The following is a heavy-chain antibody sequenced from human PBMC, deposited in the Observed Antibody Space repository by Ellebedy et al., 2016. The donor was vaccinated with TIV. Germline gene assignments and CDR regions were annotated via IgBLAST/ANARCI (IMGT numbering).Heavy chain of an antibody. CDR1: GFTFGPYA. CDR2: ISGDSSMT. J-gene: IGHJ4*02. CDR3: ARALFGGHDY. V-gene: IGHV3-23*01. Sequence: GESLKISCAASGFTFGPYAMSWVSKGQGKGLECVSAISGDSSMTFYADSVKGRFTISRDNSRSTLYLQMNSLRVEDTAVYYCARALFGGHDYWGQGALVTVSS. D-gene: IGHD4-23*01.